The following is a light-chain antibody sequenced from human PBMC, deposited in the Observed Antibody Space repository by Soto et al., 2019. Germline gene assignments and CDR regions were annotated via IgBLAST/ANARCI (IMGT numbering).Light chain of an antibody. CDR1: QSVSSN. V-gene: IGKV3-15*01. CDR3: QQYWSSPET. CDR2: GVS. Sequence: EIVMTQSPATPSVSPGERATLSCRASQSVSSNLAWYQQKPGQAPRLLIYGVSTRATGIPAKFSGSGSGTEFILTISRMQAEDGAVYYCQQYWSSPETLAQGTKGDSK. J-gene: IGKJ1*01.